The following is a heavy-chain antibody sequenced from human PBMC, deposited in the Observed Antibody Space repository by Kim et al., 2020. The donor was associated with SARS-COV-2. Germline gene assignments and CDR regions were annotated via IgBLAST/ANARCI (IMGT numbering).Heavy chain of an antibody. J-gene: IGHJ3*02. CDR3: ARIRFTGTTFTGAFDI. Sequence: PSFQGQVTISADKSISTAYLQWSSLKASDTAMYYCARIRFTGTTFTGAFDIWGQGTMVTVSS. V-gene: IGHV5-51*01. D-gene: IGHD1-7*01.